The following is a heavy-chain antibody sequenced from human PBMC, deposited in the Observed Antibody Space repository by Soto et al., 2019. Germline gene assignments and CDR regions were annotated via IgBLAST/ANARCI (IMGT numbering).Heavy chain of an antibody. J-gene: IGHJ4*02. Sequence: QVHLVQSGAEVKKPGASVKVSCKGSGYTFTSYGITWVRQAPGQGLEWMGWISAHNGNTNYAQKLQGIVNVTRDTSTSTAYMEMRSIKPDDTAVYYGARGRYRDYWGQGALVNVYS. CDR1: GYTFTSYG. D-gene: IGHD1-1*01. CDR3: ARGRYRDY. CDR2: ISAHNGNT. V-gene: IGHV1-18*01.